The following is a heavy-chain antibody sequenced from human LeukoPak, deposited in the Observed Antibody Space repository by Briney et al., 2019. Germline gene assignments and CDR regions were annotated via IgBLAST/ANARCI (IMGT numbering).Heavy chain of an antibody. CDR1: GFTFSSYW. V-gene: IGHV3-7*01. J-gene: IGHJ4*02. Sequence: GGSLRLSCAASGFTFSSYWMSWVRQAPGKGLEWVANIKKDGSEKYSVDSVKGRFTISRDNAKTSLYLQMNTLRAEDTAVYYCARHLSGVTGYTYGRGIDYWGQGTLVTVSS. CDR3: ARHLSGVTGYTYGRGIDY. CDR2: IKKDGSEK. D-gene: IGHD5-18*01.